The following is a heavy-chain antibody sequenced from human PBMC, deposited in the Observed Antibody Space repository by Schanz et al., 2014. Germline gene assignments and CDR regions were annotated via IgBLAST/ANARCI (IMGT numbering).Heavy chain of an antibody. Sequence: QVQLVESGGGLVKPGGSLRLSCAASGFTFRDYYMSWIRQVPGKGLEWLSYIATSSSTRHYADSVKGRVTISRDNAKNSLYLQMNSLRAEDTAVYYCAKDPSHGDYDYYFDYWGQGTLVTVSS. CDR3: AKDPSHGDYDYYFDY. D-gene: IGHD3-22*01. CDR1: GFTFRDYY. V-gene: IGHV3-11*01. J-gene: IGHJ4*02. CDR2: IATSSSTR.